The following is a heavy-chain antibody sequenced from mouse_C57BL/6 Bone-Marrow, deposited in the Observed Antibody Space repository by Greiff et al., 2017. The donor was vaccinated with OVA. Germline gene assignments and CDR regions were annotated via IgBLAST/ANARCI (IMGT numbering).Heavy chain of an antibody. CDR1: GFTFSSYA. V-gene: IGHV5-9-1*02. CDR2: ISSGGDYI. D-gene: IGHD1-3*01. Sequence: EVQVVESWEGLVKPGGSLKLSCAASGFTFSSYAMSWVRQTPEKRLEWVAYISSGGDYIYYADTVKGRFTISRDNARNTLYLQMSSLKSEDTAMYYCTKVLAAFDVWGTGTTVTVSS. CDR3: TKVLAAFDV. J-gene: IGHJ1*03.